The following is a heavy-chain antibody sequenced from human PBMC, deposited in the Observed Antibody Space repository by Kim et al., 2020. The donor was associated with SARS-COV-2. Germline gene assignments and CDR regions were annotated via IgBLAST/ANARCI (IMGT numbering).Heavy chain of an antibody. Sequence: SETLSLTCTVSGGSISSGGYYWSWIRQHPGKGLEWIGYIYYSGSTYYYPSLKSRVTISVDTSKNQFSLKLSSVTAADTAVYYCARVRVVVPAARNWFVPWGQGTLVTVSS. CDR2: IYYSGST. V-gene: IGHV4-31*03. D-gene: IGHD2-2*01. J-gene: IGHJ5*02. CDR1: GGSISSGGYY. CDR3: ARVRVVVPAARNWFVP.